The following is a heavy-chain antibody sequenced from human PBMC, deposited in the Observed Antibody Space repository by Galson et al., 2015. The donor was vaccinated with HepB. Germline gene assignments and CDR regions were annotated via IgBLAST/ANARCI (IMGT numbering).Heavy chain of an antibody. D-gene: IGHD3-10*01. CDR2: ISGSGGST. J-gene: IGHJ3*02. Sequence: SLRLSCAASGFTFSSYAMSWVRQAPGKGLEWVSAISGSGGSTYYADSVKGRFTISRDNSKNTLYLQMNSLRAEDTAVYYCAKAHDEQYITMVRGATIGHAFDIWGQGTMVTVSS. CDR3: AKAHDEQYITMVRGATIGHAFDI. V-gene: IGHV3-23*01. CDR1: GFTFSSYA.